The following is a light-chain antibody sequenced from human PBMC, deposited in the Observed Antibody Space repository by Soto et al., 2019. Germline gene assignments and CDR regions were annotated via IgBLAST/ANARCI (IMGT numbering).Light chain of an antibody. V-gene: IGLV1-44*01. CDR3: AAWDDSLSGPV. CDR2: SNN. J-gene: IGLJ3*02. Sequence: QSALTQPPSASGTPGQRVTISCSGSSSNIGGNTVNWYQQLPGTAPKLLIYSNNQRPSGVPDRFSGSKSGTSASLAISGLQSEDEADYYCAAWDDSLSGPVFGGGTKVTVL. CDR1: SSNIGGNT.